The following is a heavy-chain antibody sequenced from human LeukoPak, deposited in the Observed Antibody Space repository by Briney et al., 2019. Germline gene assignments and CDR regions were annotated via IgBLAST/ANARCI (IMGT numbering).Heavy chain of an antibody. CDR1: GFMFSSYA. CDR3: AKARTALVHDVFDY. Sequence: GGSLRLSCAASGFMFSSYAMTWVRQAPGKGLEWVSSINNNAGGTYYADSVKGRFTISRDSSTNTLFLQMDSLRADDTALYYCAKARTALVHDVFDYWGLGTLVTVSS. D-gene: IGHD5-18*01. CDR2: INNNAGGT. V-gene: IGHV3-23*01. J-gene: IGHJ4*02.